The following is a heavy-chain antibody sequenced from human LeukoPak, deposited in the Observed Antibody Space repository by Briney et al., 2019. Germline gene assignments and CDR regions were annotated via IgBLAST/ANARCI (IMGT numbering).Heavy chain of an antibody. CDR3: ARESSGGGSYGLDY. CDR1: GFTFSSYS. D-gene: IGHD1-26*01. Sequence: GGSLRLSCAASGFTFSSYSMNWVRQAPGKGLEWVSYISSSSTIYYADSVKGRFTISRDNAKNSLYLQMNSLRAEDTAVYYCARESSGGGSYGLDYWGQGTLVTVSS. V-gene: IGHV3-48*01. J-gene: IGHJ4*02. CDR2: ISSSSTI.